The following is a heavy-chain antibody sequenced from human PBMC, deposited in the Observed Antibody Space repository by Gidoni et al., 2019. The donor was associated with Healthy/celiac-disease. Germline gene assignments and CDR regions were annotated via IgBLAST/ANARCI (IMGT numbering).Heavy chain of an antibody. D-gene: IGHD3-10*01. CDR3: AGWFGENPYYYYGMDV. V-gene: IGHV5-10-1*01. CDR1: GYSFPSYW. CDR2: IDPSDSYT. J-gene: IGHJ6*02. Sequence: EVQLVQSGAEVKKPGESLRISCKGSGYSFPSYWISWGRQMPGKGLGWRGRIDPSDSYTNHSPSIQGHVTISADKTISTAYLQWSSLKASDTAMYYCAGWFGENPYYYYGMDVWGQGTTVTVSS.